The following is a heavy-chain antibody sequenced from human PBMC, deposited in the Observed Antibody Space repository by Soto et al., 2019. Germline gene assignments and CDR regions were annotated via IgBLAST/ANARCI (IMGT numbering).Heavy chain of an antibody. CDR1: GGSINSTNW. Sequence: QVQLQESGPGLVKPSGTLSLTCAVSGGSINSTNWWSWVRQPPGKGLEWIGEIYHSGSTNYNPSLKSRVTISVNKSKNQVSLKLSSVTAADTAVYYCARVWTTVTNWFDPWGQGPLVTVSS. D-gene: IGHD4-17*01. CDR3: ARVWTTVTNWFDP. CDR2: IYHSGST. V-gene: IGHV4-4*02. J-gene: IGHJ5*02.